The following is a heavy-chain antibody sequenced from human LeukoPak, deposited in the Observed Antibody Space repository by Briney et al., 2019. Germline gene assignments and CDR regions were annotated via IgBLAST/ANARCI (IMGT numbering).Heavy chain of an antibody. J-gene: IGHJ4*02. CDR3: ARAVGSSGWYD. CDR2: INDDGSAT. CDR1: GFTFSNYW. Sequence: GGSLRLSCAASGFTFSNYWMHWVRQVPGKGLVWVSRINDDGSATFYADSVKGRFTISRDNAKNSLYLQMNSLRAEDTAVYYCARAVGSSGWYDWGQGTLVTVSS. V-gene: IGHV3-74*01. D-gene: IGHD6-19*01.